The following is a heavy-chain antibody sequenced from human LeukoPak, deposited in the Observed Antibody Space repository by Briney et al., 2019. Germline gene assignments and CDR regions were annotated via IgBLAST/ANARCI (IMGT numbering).Heavy chain of an antibody. CDR1: GDSMGENY. V-gene: IGHV4-59*01. CDR3: ARGSSSWYLIFNH. CDR2: IYRTGSS. J-gene: IGHJ4*02. Sequence: SETLSLTCTVSGDSMGENYWSWIRQPPGKRLEYIGFIYRTGSSNYNPSLKSRVTMSIDTSKNQFSLKLNSVTAADTAVYYCARGSSSWYLIFNHWGQGTLVTVSS. D-gene: IGHD6-13*01.